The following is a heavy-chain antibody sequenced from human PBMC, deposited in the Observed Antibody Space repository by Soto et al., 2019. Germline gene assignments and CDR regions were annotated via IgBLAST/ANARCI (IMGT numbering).Heavy chain of an antibody. CDR3: ARVDIVTTNWFDP. D-gene: IGHD5-12*01. CDR1: GGSFSGYY. J-gene: IGHJ5*02. V-gene: IGHV4-34*01. Sequence: QVQLQQWGAGLLKPSETLSLTCAVYGGSFSGYYWSWIRQPPGKGLEWIGEINHRGYTTYNPSLKSRVTISVDTSKNQFSLKLSSVTAADTGVYYCARVDIVTTNWFDPWGQGTPVTVSS. CDR2: INHRGYT.